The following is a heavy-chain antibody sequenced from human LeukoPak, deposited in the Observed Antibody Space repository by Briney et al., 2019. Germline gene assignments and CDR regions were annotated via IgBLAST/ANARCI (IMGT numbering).Heavy chain of an antibody. J-gene: IGHJ5*02. CDR2: IKEDGDEK. V-gene: IGHV3-7*01. CDR1: GFTFSKYW. Sequence: GGSLRLSCAASGFTFSKYWVNWVRQAPGKGLEWVANIKEDGDEKKYVDSVKGRFTISRDNANELSHLQMNSLRAEDTAVYYCRRDGRGACSPYNLFDPWGQGTLVIVSS. D-gene: IGHD2-15*01. CDR3: RRDGRGACSPYNLFDP.